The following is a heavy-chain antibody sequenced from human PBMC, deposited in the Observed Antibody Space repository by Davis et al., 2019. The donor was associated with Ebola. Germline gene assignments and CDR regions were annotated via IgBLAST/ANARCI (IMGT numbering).Heavy chain of an antibody. V-gene: IGHV3-23*01. CDR2: ISGSGGST. Sequence: GESLKISCAASGFTFSSYAMSWVRQAPGKGLEWVSAISGSGGSTYYADSVKGRFTISRDNSKNTLYLQMNSLRAEDTAVYYCAKDKVHGVGYWGQGTLVTVSS. CDR1: GFTFSSYA. D-gene: IGHD1-1*01. CDR3: AKDKVHGVGY. J-gene: IGHJ4*02.